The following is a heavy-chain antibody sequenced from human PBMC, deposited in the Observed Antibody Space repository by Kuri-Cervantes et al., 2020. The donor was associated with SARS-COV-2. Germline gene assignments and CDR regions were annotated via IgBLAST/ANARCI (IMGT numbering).Heavy chain of an antibody. V-gene: IGHV3-30*18. CDR1: GFTFISTA. D-gene: IGHD2-21*01. J-gene: IGHJ6*01. CDR2: ISYDGSTK. CDR3: VKDRQGLGYSGMDV. Sequence: GESLKISCAASGFTFISTAMHWVRQAPGKGLEWVAVISYDGSTKYYADSVKGRFTISRDSSKDTLSLQMNSLRAEDTALYYCVKDRQGLGYSGMDVWGPGATVTVSS.